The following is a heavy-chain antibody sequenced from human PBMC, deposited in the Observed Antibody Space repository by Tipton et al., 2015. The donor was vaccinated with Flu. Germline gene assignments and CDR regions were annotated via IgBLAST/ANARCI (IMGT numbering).Heavy chain of an antibody. V-gene: IGHV3-30*02. CDR2: IRYDGSKK. Sequence: GSLRLSCAASGFDFNNYGMHWVRQPPGKGLEWVTFIRYDGSKKYYADSVKGRFTISRDNSKNTLYLQMNSLRAEDTAVYYCARPFDYGEYGGGYSWGQGTLVTVSS. D-gene: IGHD4-17*01. CDR1: GFDFNNYG. CDR3: ARPFDYGEYGGGYS. J-gene: IGHJ4*02.